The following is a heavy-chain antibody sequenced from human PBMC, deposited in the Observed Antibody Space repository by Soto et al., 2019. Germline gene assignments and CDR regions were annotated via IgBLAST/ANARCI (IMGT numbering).Heavy chain of an antibody. CDR2: VSGSGGTA. V-gene: IGHV3-23*01. J-gene: IGHJ6*02. Sequence: EEQLLESGGGLVQPGGSLRLSCAASGFTFSNYAMTWVRQAPGKGLEWVSTVSGSGGTAYFGGSVKGRFTIARDNSKNTHFLQMDSLRAEDTAVYYCAKGGTYTSNFLDVWGQGTTVTVSS. CDR1: GFTFSNYA. D-gene: IGHD3-16*01. CDR3: AKGGTYTSNFLDV.